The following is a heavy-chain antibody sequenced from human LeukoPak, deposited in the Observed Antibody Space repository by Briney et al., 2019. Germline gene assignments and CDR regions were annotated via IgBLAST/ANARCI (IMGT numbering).Heavy chain of an antibody. D-gene: IGHD2-2*02. CDR3: ARGGGGQLYEFDY. CDR1: GGSISSSSYY. J-gene: IGHJ4*02. Sequence: SETLSLTCTVSGGSISSSSYYWGWIRQPPGKGLEWIGSIYYSGSTYYNPSLKSRVTISVDTSKNQFSLKLSSVTAADTAVYYCARGGGGQLYEFDYWAREPWSPSPQ. CDR2: IYYSGST. V-gene: IGHV4-39*07.